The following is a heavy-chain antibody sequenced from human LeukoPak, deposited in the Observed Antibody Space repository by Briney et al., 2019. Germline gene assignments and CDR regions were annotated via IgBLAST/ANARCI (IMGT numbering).Heavy chain of an antibody. V-gene: IGHV3-48*04. CDR2: ISSSGSTI. CDR1: GFTFSSYS. Sequence: GGSLRLSCAASGFTFSSYSMNWIRQAPGKGLEWVSYISSSGSTIYYADSVKGRFTISRDNAKNSLYLQMNSLRAEDTVVYYCARGGSIRFLEWLPSLPFDYWGQGTLVTVSS. CDR3: ARGGSIRFLEWLPSLPFDY. D-gene: IGHD3-3*01. J-gene: IGHJ4*02.